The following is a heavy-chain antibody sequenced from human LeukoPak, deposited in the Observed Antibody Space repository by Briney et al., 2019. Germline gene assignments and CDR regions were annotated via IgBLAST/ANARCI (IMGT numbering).Heavy chain of an antibody. CDR3: ARGTRYYYDSSGYYYPVYFDY. CDR1: GFTFSSCS. D-gene: IGHD3-22*01. J-gene: IGHJ4*02. V-gene: IGHV3-48*01. Sequence: GGSLRLSCAASGFTFSSCSMNWVRQAPGKGLEWVSYISSSSSTIYYADSVKGRFTISRDNAKNSLYLQMNSLRAEDTAVYYCARGTRYYYDSSGYYYPVYFDYWGQGTLVTVSS. CDR2: ISSSSSTI.